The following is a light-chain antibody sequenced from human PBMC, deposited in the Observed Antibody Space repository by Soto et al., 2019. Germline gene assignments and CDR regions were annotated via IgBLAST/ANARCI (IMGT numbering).Light chain of an antibody. V-gene: IGKV3-11*01. CDR2: DGS. CDR3: QQRSNWPLT. Sequence: IVLTQSPATLSLSPGERATLSCRASQRVSSYLAWYQQRPGQAPRLLIYDGSSRATGIPARFSGSGFGTDFTLTIASLEPEDFAVYYCQQRSNWPLTFGGGTK. J-gene: IGKJ4*01. CDR1: QRVSSY.